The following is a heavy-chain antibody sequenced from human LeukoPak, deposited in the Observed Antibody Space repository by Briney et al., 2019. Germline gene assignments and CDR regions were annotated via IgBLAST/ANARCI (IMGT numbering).Heavy chain of an antibody. V-gene: IGHV3-21*01. CDR3: ATYYGSGSSSPFEH. J-gene: IGHJ4*02. D-gene: IGHD3-10*01. CDR1: GFTFSSYS. Sequence: GGSLRLSCAASGFTFSSYSMNWVRQAPGKGLEWVSSISSSSSYIYYADSVKGRFTISRDNAKNSLYLQMSSLRAEDTAVYYCATYYGSGSSSPFEHWGQGSLVTVSS. CDR2: ISSSSSYI.